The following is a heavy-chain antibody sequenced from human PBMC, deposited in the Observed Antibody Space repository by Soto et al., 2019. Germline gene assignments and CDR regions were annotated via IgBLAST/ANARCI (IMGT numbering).Heavy chain of an antibody. V-gene: IGHV3-48*01. CDR2: ISSSSSTI. D-gene: IGHD6-6*01. Sequence: GGSLRLSCAASGFTFSSYSMNWVRQAPGKGLEWVSYISSSSSTIYYADSVKGRFTISRDNAKNSLYLQMNSLRAEDTAVYYCARESQYIPTDYWGQGTLVTVSS. CDR3: ARESQYIPTDY. CDR1: GFTFSSYS. J-gene: IGHJ4*02.